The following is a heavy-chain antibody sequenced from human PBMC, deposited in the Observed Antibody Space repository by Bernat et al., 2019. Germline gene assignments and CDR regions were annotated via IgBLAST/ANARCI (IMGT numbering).Heavy chain of an antibody. CDR1: GFTFSSYA. CDR3: AKDRMGCSSTSCYMTDAFDI. CDR2: MSGSGGST. V-gene: IGHV3-23*01. Sequence: EVQLLESGGGLVQPGGSLRLSCAASGFTFSSYAMSWVRQAPGKGLEWVSAMSGSGGSTYNADSVKSRFTISRDNSKNTLYLQINSLRAEDTAVYYCAKDRMGCSSTSCYMTDAFDIWGQGTMVTVSS. D-gene: IGHD2-2*02. J-gene: IGHJ3*02.